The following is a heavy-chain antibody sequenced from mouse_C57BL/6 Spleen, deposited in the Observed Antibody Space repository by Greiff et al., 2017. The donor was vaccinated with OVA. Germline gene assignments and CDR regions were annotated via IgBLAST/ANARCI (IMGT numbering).Heavy chain of an antibody. CDR2: ISYDGSN. CDR3: ARECITTVVAPYYFDY. Sequence: ESGPGLVKPSQSLSLTCSVTGYSITSGYYWNWIRQLPGNKLEWMGYISYDGSNKYNPSLKNRISITRDTSKNQFFLKLNPVTTEDTATYYCARECITTVVAPYYFDYWGQGTTLTVSS. D-gene: IGHD1-1*01. V-gene: IGHV3-6*01. J-gene: IGHJ2*01. CDR1: GYSITSGYY.